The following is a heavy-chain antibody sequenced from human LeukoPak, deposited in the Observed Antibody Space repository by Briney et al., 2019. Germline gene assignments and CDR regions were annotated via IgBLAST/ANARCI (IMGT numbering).Heavy chain of an antibody. V-gene: IGHV3-21*01. D-gene: IGHD2-2*01. CDR2: ISSSSSYI. Sequence: PGGSLRLSCAASGFTFSSYSLNWARKVQGKGLEWVSSISSSSSYIYYADSVKGRFTISRDNAKNSLYLQMNSLRAEDTAVYYCARDRIVVVPAAYMDDAFDIWGQGTMVTVSS. CDR1: GFTFSSYS. J-gene: IGHJ3*02. CDR3: ARDRIVVVPAAYMDDAFDI.